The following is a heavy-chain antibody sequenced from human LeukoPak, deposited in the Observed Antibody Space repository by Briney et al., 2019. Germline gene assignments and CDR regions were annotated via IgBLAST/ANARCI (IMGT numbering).Heavy chain of an antibody. Sequence: PSETLSLTCAASGYSISSGYYCGWIRQPPGKGLEWIGSIYHSGSTYYNPSLKSRVTISVDTSKNQFSLKLSSVTAADTAVYYCARHSRDGYNFWGQGTLVTVSS. J-gene: IGHJ4*02. V-gene: IGHV4-38-2*01. D-gene: IGHD5-24*01. CDR2: IYHSGST. CDR3: ARHSRDGYNF. CDR1: GYSISSGYY.